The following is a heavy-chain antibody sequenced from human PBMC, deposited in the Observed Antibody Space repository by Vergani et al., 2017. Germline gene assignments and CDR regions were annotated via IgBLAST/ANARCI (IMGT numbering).Heavy chain of an antibody. CDR1: GFTFIMHA. D-gene: IGHD4-23*01. V-gene: IGHV3-30-3*01. CDR3: ARDRGGGGFDY. J-gene: IGHJ4*02. Sequence: VQMVESGGGLVKPGGSLRLSCVASGFTFIMHAMSWVRQAPGKGLEWVAVISYDGSNKYYADSVKGRFTISRDNSKNTLYLQMNSLRAEDTAVYYCARDRGGGGFDYWGQGTLVTVSS. CDR2: ISYDGSNK.